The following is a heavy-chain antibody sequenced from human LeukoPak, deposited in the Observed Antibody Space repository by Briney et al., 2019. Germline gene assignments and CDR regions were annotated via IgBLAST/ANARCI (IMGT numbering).Heavy chain of an antibody. Sequence: PGGSLRLSCAASGFTFSSHEMNWVRQAPGKGLEWVSYISSSGLTYYADSVRGRFTISRDNAKNSLYLQMNSLRAEDTAVYYCARGGYCSSSICYSLNAFDVWGQGTMFTASS. V-gene: IGHV3-48*03. CDR2: ISSSGLT. CDR1: GFTFSSHE. J-gene: IGHJ3*01. D-gene: IGHD2-2*01. CDR3: ARGGYCSSSICYSLNAFDV.